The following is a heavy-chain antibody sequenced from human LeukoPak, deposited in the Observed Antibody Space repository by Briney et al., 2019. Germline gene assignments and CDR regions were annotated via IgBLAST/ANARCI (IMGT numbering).Heavy chain of an antibody. V-gene: IGHV4-34*09. CDR2: INHSGST. J-gene: IGHJ4*02. CDR3: ARGYGSYFDY. D-gene: IGHD3-10*01. Sequence: LEWIGEINHSGSTNYNPSLKSRVTISVDTSKNQFSLKLSSVTAADTAVYYCARGYGSYFDYWGQGTLVTVSS.